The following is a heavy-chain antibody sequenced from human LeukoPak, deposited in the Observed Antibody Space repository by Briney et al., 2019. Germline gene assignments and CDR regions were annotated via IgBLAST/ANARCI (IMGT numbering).Heavy chain of an antibody. CDR1: GYTFTGYY. CDR2: INPNSGGT. Sequence: GASAKVSCKASGYTFTGYYMHWVRQAPGQGLEWMGWINPNSGGTNYAQKFQGRVTMTRDTSISTAYMELSRLRSDDTAVYYCARAWSPEYYYDSSGYDDAFDIWGQGTMVTVSS. J-gene: IGHJ3*02. V-gene: IGHV1-2*02. CDR3: ARAWSPEYYYDSSGYDDAFDI. D-gene: IGHD3-22*01.